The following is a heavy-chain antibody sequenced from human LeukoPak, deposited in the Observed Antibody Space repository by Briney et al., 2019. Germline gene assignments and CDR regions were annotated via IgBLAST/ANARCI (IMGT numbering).Heavy chain of an antibody. CDR3: ARGADYGGNVGY. V-gene: IGHV1-69*04. J-gene: IGHJ4*02. CDR2: IIPILGIA. Sequence: ASVKVSCKASGGTFSSYAISWVRQAPGQGLEWMGRIIPILGIANYAQKFQGRVTITADKSTSTAYMELSSLRSEDTAVYYCARGADYGGNVGYWGQGTLVTVSS. D-gene: IGHD4-23*01. CDR1: GGTFSSYA.